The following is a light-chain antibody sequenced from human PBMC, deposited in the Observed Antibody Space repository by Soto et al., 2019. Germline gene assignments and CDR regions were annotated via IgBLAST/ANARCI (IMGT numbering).Light chain of an antibody. CDR1: QTVNSN. V-gene: IGKV3-15*01. CDR2: GAS. CDR3: QQYNNWPRT. Sequence: ELVITQSPATLSVSPRERATLSCSASQTVNSNLAWYQQKPGQAPRLLIYGASTRATGIPARFSGSGSGTEFTLTISSLQSEDFAVYYCQQYNNWPRTFGQGTKVDI. J-gene: IGKJ1*01.